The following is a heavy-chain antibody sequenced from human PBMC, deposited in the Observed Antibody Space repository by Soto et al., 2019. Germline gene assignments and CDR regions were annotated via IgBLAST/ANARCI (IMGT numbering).Heavy chain of an antibody. V-gene: IGHV4-4*07. CDR2: IYATGTT. CDR3: VRDGTKTLRDWFDP. J-gene: IGHJ5*02. D-gene: IGHD1-1*01. CDR1: GASISGFY. Sequence: SETLSLTCTVSGASISGFYWIWIRKSAGKGLEWIGRIYATGTTDYNPSLKSRVMMSVDTSKKQFSLKLRSVTAADTAVYYCVRDGTKTLRDWFDPWGQGISVTVSS.